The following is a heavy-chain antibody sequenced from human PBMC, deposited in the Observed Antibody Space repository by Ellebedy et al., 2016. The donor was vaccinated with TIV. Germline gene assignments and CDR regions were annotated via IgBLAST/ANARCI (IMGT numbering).Heavy chain of an antibody. CDR3: ARTNGEFDY. CDR2: IYYSGST. J-gene: IGHJ4*02. D-gene: IGHD2-8*01. V-gene: IGHV4-61*01. Sequence: SGPTLVKPTETLTLTCTVSGFSLSNVIMGVSWIRQPPGKGLEWIGYIYYSGSTNYNPSLKSRVTISVDTSKNQFSLKLSSVTAADTAVYYCARTNGEFDYWGQGTLVTVSS. CDR1: GFSLSNVIMG.